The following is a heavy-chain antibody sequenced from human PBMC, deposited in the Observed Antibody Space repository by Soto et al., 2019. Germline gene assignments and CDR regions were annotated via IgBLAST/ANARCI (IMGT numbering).Heavy chain of an antibody. J-gene: IGHJ4*02. CDR3: AKSRGGNYDFWSGWICDY. CDR2: ISYDGSNK. D-gene: IGHD3-3*01. V-gene: IGHV3-30*18. Sequence: GGSLRLSCAASGFTFSSYGMHWVRQAPGKGLEWVAVISYDGSNKYYADSVKGRFTISRDNSKNTLYLQMNSLRAEDTAVYYCAKSRGGNYDFWSGWICDYWGQGTLVTVSS. CDR1: GFTFSSYG.